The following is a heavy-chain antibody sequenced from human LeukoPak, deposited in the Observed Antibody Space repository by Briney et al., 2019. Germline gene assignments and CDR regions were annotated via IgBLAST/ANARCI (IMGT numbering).Heavy chain of an antibody. CDR2: IYYSGST. Sequence: PSETLSLTCTVSGGSISSSSYYWGWIRQPPGKGLEWIGSIYYSGSTYYNPSLKSRVTISVDTSKNQFSLKLSSVTAADTAVYYCARKITMVRGVIPQASYFDYWGQGTLVTVSS. CDR3: ARKITMVRGVIPQASYFDY. J-gene: IGHJ4*02. D-gene: IGHD3-10*01. V-gene: IGHV4-39*07. CDR1: GGSISSSSYY.